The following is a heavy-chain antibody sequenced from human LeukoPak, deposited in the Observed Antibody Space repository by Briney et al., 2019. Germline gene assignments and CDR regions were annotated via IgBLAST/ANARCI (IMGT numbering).Heavy chain of an antibody. CDR3: AGGYSYGYRVIDY. CDR1: GGSFSGYY. J-gene: IGHJ4*02. V-gene: IGHV4-34*01. CDR2: INHSGSI. Sequence: PSETLSLTCAVYGGSFSGYYWSWIRQPPGKGLEWIGEINHSGSINYNPSLKSRVTISVDTSKNQFSLKLSSVTAADTAVYYCAGGYSYGYRVIDYWGQGTLVTVSS. D-gene: IGHD5-18*01.